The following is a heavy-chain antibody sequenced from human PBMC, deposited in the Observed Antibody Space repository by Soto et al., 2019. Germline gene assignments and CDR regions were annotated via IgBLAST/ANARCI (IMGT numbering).Heavy chain of an antibody. CDR2: IYYSGST. Sequence: SETLSLTCTASGGSISSSSYYWGWIRQPPGKGLEWIGSIYYSGSTYYNPSLKSRVTISVDTSKNQFSLKLSSVTAADTAVYYCARCITMVRGVIIIQNNWFDPWGQGTLVTVSS. D-gene: IGHD3-10*01. V-gene: IGHV4-39*01. CDR3: ARCITMVRGVIIIQNNWFDP. J-gene: IGHJ5*02. CDR1: GGSISSSSYY.